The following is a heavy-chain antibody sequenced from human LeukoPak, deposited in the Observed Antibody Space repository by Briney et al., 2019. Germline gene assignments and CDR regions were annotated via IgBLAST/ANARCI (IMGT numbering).Heavy chain of an antibody. D-gene: IGHD6-19*01. CDR3: ATILQSDSGCFDY. CDR1: GGSISSSAYY. Sequence: SETLSLTCIISGGSISSSAYYWGWIRQPPGKGLEWIGTIYYTGNTYYNPSLQSRVTISVDTSKNQFSLKLSSVTAADTAVYYCATILQSDSGCFDYWGQGTLVTVSS. CDR2: IYYTGNT. V-gene: IGHV4-39*07. J-gene: IGHJ4*02.